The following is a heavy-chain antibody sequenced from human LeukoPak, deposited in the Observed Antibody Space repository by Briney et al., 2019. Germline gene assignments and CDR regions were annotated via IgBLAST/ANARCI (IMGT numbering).Heavy chain of an antibody. Sequence: SETLSLTCTVSGGSISSGSHYWSWIRQPAGKGLEWIGRVYTTGSTNYNPSLKSRVSMSVDTSKNQFSLSLTSVTVADTAVYYCARVEPLKMVKSPWGQGILVTVSS. J-gene: IGHJ5*02. V-gene: IGHV4-61*02. CDR2: VYTTGST. CDR1: GGSISSGSHY. D-gene: IGHD5-18*01. CDR3: ARVEPLKMVKSP.